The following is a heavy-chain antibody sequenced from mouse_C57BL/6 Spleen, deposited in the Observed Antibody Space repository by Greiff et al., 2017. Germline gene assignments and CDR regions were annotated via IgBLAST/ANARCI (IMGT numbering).Heavy chain of an antibody. J-gene: IGHJ2*01. D-gene: IGHD3-1*01. Sequence: EVKLVESGEGLVKPGGSLKLSCAASGFTFSSYAMSWVRQTPEKRLEWVAYISSGGDYINYADTVKGRFTISRDNARNTLYLQMSSLEAEDTAMYYCTRDRGYLDYWGQGTTLTVSS. CDR3: TRDRGYLDY. V-gene: IGHV5-9-1*02. CDR1: GFTFSSYA. CDR2: ISSGGDYI.